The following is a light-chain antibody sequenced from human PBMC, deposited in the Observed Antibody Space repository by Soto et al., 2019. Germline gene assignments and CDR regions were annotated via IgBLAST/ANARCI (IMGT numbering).Light chain of an antibody. CDR1: QSVSSSY. J-gene: IGKJ2*01. CDR3: QQYGSSLPGHT. V-gene: IGKV3-20*01. Sequence: EIVLTQSPGTLSLSPGERATLSCRASQSVSSSYLAWYQQKPGQAPRLLIYGASSRATGIPDRFSGSGSGTDFTLTISRLEPEDFAVYYCQQYGSSLPGHTFGQGPKLEIK. CDR2: GAS.